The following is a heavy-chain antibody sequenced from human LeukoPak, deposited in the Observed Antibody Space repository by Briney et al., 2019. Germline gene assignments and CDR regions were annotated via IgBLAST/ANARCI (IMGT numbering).Heavy chain of an antibody. J-gene: IGHJ4*02. CDR3: ARHAYCSSTSCYTGVRFDY. CDR2: IYYNGST. CDR1: SGSISSSSYY. D-gene: IGHD2-2*02. Sequence: SETLSLTCTVSSGSISSSSYYWGWIRQPPGKGLEWIGSIYYNGSTYYNPSLKSRVTISVDTSKNQFSLKLSSVTAADTAVYYCARHAYCSSTSCYTGVRFDYWGQGTLVTVSS. V-gene: IGHV4-39*01.